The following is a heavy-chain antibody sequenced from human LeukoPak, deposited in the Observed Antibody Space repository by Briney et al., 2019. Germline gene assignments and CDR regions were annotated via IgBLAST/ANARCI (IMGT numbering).Heavy chain of an antibody. Sequence: ASVKVSCKASGGTFSSYAISWVRQAPGQGLEWLGGIIPIFGTANYAQKFQGRVTITADKSTSTAYMELSSLRSEDTAVYYCARDHPITMVRGPYYYYYYMDVWGKGTTVTVSS. CDR1: GGTFSSYA. CDR2: IIPIFGTA. V-gene: IGHV1-69*06. CDR3: ARDHPITMVRGPYYYYYYMDV. J-gene: IGHJ6*03. D-gene: IGHD3-10*01.